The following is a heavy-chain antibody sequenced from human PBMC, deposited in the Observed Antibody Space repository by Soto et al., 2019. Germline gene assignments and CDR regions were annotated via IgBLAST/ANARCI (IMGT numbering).Heavy chain of an antibody. D-gene: IGHD2-21*02. J-gene: IGHJ4*02. V-gene: IGHV4-39*01. CDR2: IYYSGST. CDR1: GGSISSSSYY. Sequence: LSLTCTVSGGSISSSSYYWGWIRQPPGKGLEWIGSIYYSGSTYYNPSLKSRVTISVDTSKNQFSLKLSSVTAADTAVYYCAGGDLDYWGQGTLVTVSS. CDR3: AGGDLDY.